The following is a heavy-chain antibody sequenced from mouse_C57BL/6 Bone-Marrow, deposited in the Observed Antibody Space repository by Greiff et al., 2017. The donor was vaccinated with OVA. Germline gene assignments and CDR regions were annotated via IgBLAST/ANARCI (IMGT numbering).Heavy chain of an antibody. CDR3: ALDRTFV. V-gene: IGHV5-4*03. CDR1: GFTFSSYA. J-gene: IGHJ1*03. CDR2: ISDGGSYT. Sequence: EVKLVESGGGLVKPGGSLKLSCAASGFTFSSYAMSWVRQTPEKRLEWVATISDGGSYTYYPDNVKGRFTISRDNAKNNLYLQMSHLKSEDTAMYYCALDRTFVWGTGTTVTVSS.